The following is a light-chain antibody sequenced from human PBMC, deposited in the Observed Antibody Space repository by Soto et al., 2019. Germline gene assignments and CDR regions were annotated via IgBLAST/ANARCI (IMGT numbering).Light chain of an antibody. J-gene: IGKJ1*01. CDR2: KAS. V-gene: IGKV1-5*03. CDR1: QTISSW. CDR3: QHYNSYSEA. Sequence: DIQMTQSPPSLSSSVGDIVTITCRASQTISSWLAWYQQKPGKAPKLLIYKASTLKSGVPSRFSGSGSGTEFTLTISSLQPDDFATYYCQHYNSYSEAFGQGTKVDIK.